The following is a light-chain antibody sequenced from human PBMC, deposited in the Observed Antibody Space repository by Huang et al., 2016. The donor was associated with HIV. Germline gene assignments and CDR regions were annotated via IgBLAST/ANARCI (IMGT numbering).Light chain of an antibody. V-gene: IGKV3-15*01. CDR3: QQYHSYLSWT. Sequence: DIVMTQSPATLSGSPGERVTLSCRASQTIDNKLAWYQYKPGPAPRLLIYAASTRVTSIPARFRASGSGTDFTLIINSLQSEDFAVYYCQQYHSYLSWTFGQGTKVEIK. J-gene: IGKJ1*01. CDR1: QTIDNK. CDR2: AAS.